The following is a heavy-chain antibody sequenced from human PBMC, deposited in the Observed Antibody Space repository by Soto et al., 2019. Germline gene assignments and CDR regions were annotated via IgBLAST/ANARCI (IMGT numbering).Heavy chain of an antibody. V-gene: IGHV1-18*01. D-gene: IGHD3-22*01. CDR1: GGTFTSYG. Sequence: ASVKVSCKASGGTFTSYGISWVRQAPGQGLEWMGWISAYNGNTNYAQKLQGRVTMTTDTSTSTAYMELRSLRSDDTAVYYCARDGITYYYDSSGYWFDPWGQGTLVTVSS. CDR2: ISAYNGNT. J-gene: IGHJ5*02. CDR3: ARDGITYYYDSSGYWFDP.